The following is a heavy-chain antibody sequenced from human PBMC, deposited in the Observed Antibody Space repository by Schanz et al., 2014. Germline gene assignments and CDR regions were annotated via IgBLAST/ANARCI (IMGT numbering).Heavy chain of an antibody. J-gene: IGHJ5*02. V-gene: IGHV4-31*03. CDR1: GNSISSGGYY. Sequence: QVQLQESGPGLVKPSQTLSLTCTVSGNSISSGGYYWSWIRQHPGKGLEWIGEIYHSGSTNYNPSLKSRVTISVDKPKKQFSLKVTSMTAADTAVYYCARGHHPHGITVAARGFDPWGQGTLVTVSS. CDR2: IYHSGST. CDR3: ARGHHPHGITVAARGFDP. D-gene: IGHD6-19*01.